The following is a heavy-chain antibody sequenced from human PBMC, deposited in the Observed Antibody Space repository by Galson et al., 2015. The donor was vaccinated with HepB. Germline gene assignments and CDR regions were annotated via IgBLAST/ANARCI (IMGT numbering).Heavy chain of an antibody. D-gene: IGHD1-26*01. CDR1: GFTFTSSA. J-gene: IGHJ3*02. Sequence: SVTVSCKASGFTFTSSAMQWVRQARGQRLEWIGWIVVGSGNTNYAQKFQERVTITRDMSTSTAYMELSSLRSEDTAVYYCAAGGVRSYGAFDIWGQGTMVTVSS. V-gene: IGHV1-58*02. CDR2: IVVGSGNT. CDR3: AAGGVRSYGAFDI.